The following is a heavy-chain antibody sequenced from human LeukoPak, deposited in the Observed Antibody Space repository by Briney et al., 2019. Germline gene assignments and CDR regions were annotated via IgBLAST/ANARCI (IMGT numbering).Heavy chain of an antibody. V-gene: IGHV3-66*02. CDR3: AGRRVLDASFDY. CDR2: IYSGDNT. Sequence: GGSLRLSCAASGFTVSNNNMSWVRQAPGKGLEWVSVIYSGDNTYYVESVKGRFTISRDNSKNTLFLQMNRLRAEDTAVYYCAGRRVLDASFDYWGQGTLVTVSS. J-gene: IGHJ4*02. D-gene: IGHD3-16*01. CDR1: GFTVSNNN.